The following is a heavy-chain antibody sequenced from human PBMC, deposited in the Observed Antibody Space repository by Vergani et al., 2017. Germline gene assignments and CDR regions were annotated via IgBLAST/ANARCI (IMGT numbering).Heavy chain of an antibody. D-gene: IGHD2-2*01. V-gene: IGHV3-30-3*01. CDR3: ARCPRYQLLSVWFDP. CDR1: GFTFSSYA. J-gene: IGHJ5*02. CDR2: ISYDGSNK. Sequence: QVQLVESGGGLVKPGGSLRLSCAASGFTFSSYAMHWVRQAPGKGLEWVAVISYDGSNKYYADSVKGRFTISRDNSKNTLYLQMNSLRAEDTAVYYCARCPRYQLLSVWFDPWGQGTLVTVSS.